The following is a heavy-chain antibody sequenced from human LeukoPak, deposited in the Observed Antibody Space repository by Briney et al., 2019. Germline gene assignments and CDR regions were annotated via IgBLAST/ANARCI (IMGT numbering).Heavy chain of an antibody. V-gene: IGHV3-23*01. CDR2: ISGSGGST. CDR3: AKVWATVSSDAFDI. J-gene: IGHJ3*02. CDR1: GFTFSDYY. Sequence: GGSLRLSCAASGFTFSDYYMSWIRQAPGKGLEWVSAISGSGGSTYYADSVKGRFTTSRDNSKNTLYLQMNSLRAEDTAVYYCAKVWATVSSDAFDIWGQGTMVTVSS. D-gene: IGHD4-17*01.